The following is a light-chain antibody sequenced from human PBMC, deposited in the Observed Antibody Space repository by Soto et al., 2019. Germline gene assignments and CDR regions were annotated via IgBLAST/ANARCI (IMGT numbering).Light chain of an antibody. CDR3: QQNQDIPPT. V-gene: IGKV1-39*01. CDR2: VAS. J-gene: IGKJ1*01. CDR1: QSIDTY. Sequence: DIQMTQSPSSLSASVGDRVTVTCRASQSIDTYLNWYQQRPGQAPKLLIYVASTLQSGVPSRFSGSGSGTHFTLPISSLQPEVFATYYCQQNQDIPPTFGQGTRVERK.